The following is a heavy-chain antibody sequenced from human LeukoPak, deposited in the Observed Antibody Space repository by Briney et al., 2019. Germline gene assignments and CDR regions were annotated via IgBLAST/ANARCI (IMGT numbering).Heavy chain of an antibody. CDR3: ARAWVVPAAMRGPYYYYYYMDV. D-gene: IGHD2-2*01. V-gene: IGHV1-18*01. Sequence: ASVKVSCKASGYTFTSYGISWVRQAPGQGLEWMGWISAYNGNTNYAQKLQGRVTMTTDTSTSTAYMEPRSLRSDDTAVYYCARAWVVPAAMRGPYYYYYYMDVWGKGTTVTVSS. J-gene: IGHJ6*03. CDR1: GYTFTSYG. CDR2: ISAYNGNT.